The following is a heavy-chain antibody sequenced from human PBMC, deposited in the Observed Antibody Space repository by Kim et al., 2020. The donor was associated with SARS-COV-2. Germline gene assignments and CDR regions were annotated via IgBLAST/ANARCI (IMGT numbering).Heavy chain of an antibody. CDR2: IWYDGSNK. Sequence: GGSLRRSCAASGFTFSSYGMHWVRQAPGKGLEWVAVIWYDGSNKYYADSVKGRFTISRDNSKNTLYLQMNSLRAEDTAVYYCARDLERRTYYYYGMDVWGQGTTVTVSS. V-gene: IGHV3-33*01. CDR3: ARDLERRTYYYYGMDV. CDR1: GFTFSSYG. D-gene: IGHD1-1*01. J-gene: IGHJ6*02.